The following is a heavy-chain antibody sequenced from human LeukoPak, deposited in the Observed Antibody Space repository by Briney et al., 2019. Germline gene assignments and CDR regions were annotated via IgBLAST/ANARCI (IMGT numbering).Heavy chain of an antibody. CDR1: GFTFSNYA. CDR3: AKWGDFDVLTGYYVPDF. Sequence: GGSLRLSCAASGFTFSNYAMSWVRQAPGKGLEWVSAITGSGGNTYYADSEKGRFTISRDNSKNTLYLQMNSLRDEDTAVYYCAKWGDFDVLTGYYVPDFWGQGTLVTVSS. V-gene: IGHV3-23*01. D-gene: IGHD3-9*01. CDR2: ITGSGGNT. J-gene: IGHJ4*02.